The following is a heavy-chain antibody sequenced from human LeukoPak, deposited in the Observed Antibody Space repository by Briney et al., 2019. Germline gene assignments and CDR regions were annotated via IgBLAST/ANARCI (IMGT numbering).Heavy chain of an antibody. J-gene: IGHJ4*02. D-gene: IGHD6-13*01. Sequence: GGSLRLSCAASGFTFSSYAMSWVRQAPGKGLEWVSAISGSGGSTYYADSVKGRFTISRDNSKNTLYLQMNSLRAEDTAVYYCARAPGYSSSWYFGYWGQGTLVTVSS. CDR1: GFTFSSYA. CDR3: ARAPGYSSSWYFGY. CDR2: ISGSGGST. V-gene: IGHV3-23*01.